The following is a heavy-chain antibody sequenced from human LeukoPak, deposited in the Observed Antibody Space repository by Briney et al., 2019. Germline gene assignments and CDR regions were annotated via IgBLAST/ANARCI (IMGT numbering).Heavy chain of an antibody. CDR1: GDSISSTTYF. Sequence: PSETLSLTCTVSGDSISSTTYFWDWIRQPPGKGLEWIGNIYNSASTHYNPSLKSRVTISVDTSKNHLSLRLSSVTAADTAIYYCARHRRPGYGGYENAFDIWGQGTMVTVSS. J-gene: IGHJ3*02. CDR2: IYNSAST. CDR3: ARHRRPGYGGYENAFDI. V-gene: IGHV4-39*01. D-gene: IGHD5-12*01.